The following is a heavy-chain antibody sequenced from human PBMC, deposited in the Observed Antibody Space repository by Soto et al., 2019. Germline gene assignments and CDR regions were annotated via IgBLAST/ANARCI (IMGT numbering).Heavy chain of an antibody. Sequence: SVKVSCKASGGTFSSYAISWVRQAPGQGLEWMGGIIPIFGTANYAQKFQGRVTITADESTSTAYMELSSLRSEDTAVYYCARKATMVRGVIITSPAWYYYYGMDVWGQGTTVTVSS. CDR3: ARKATMVRGVIITSPAWYYYYGMDV. V-gene: IGHV1-69*13. CDR2: IIPIFGTA. D-gene: IGHD3-10*01. CDR1: GGTFSSYA. J-gene: IGHJ6*02.